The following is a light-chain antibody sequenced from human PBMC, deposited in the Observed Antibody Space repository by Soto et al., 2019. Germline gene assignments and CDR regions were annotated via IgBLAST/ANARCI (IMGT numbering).Light chain of an antibody. CDR1: QSISSW. V-gene: IGKV1-5*01. CDR3: QQYNSL. CDR2: DAS. J-gene: IGKJ1*01. Sequence: DIQMTPSPSTLSASVGDRVTITCRASQSISSWLAWYQQKPGKAPKLLIYDASSLESGVPSRLSGSGSGTEFTLTISSLQPDDFATYYCQQYNSLVGQGTKGEIK.